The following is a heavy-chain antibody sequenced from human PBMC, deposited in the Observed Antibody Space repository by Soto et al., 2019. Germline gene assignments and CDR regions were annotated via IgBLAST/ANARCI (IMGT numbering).Heavy chain of an antibody. CDR3: ARSDSFVYFDY. V-gene: IGHV4-59*01. D-gene: IGHD5-18*01. Sequence: SETLSLTCTVSGGSISSYYWSWIRQPPGKGLEGIGYIYYSGSTNYNPSLKSRVTISVDTSKNQFSLKLSSVTAADTAVYYCARSDSFVYFDYWGQGTQVTVSX. J-gene: IGHJ4*02. CDR1: GGSISSYY. CDR2: IYYSGST.